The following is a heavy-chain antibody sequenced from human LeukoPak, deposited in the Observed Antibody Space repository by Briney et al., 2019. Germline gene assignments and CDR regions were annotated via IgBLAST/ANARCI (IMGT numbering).Heavy chain of an antibody. CDR2: ISSSSSYI. CDR1: GFTFSSYS. D-gene: IGHD2-2*01. Sequence: PGGSLRLSCAASGFTFSSYSMNWVRQAPGKGLEWVSSISSSSSYIYYADSVKGRFTISRDNAKNSLYLQMNSLRAEDTAVYYCPRDAPNDCSSTSCPLDYWGQGTLVTVSS. V-gene: IGHV3-21*01. CDR3: PRDAPNDCSSTSCPLDY. J-gene: IGHJ4*02.